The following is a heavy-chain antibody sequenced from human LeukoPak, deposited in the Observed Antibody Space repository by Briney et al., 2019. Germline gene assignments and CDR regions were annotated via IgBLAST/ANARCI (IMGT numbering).Heavy chain of an antibody. CDR1: GFTFSSYW. Sequence: GGSLRLSCAASGFTFSSYWMHWVRQAPGKGLVWVSRINSDGSSTSYADSVKGRFTISRDNAKNTLYLQMNSLRAEDTAVYYCARDRVEQQLVLGYYYYYGMDVWGQGTTVTVSS. CDR3: ARDRVEQQLVLGYYYYYGMDV. V-gene: IGHV3-74*01. D-gene: IGHD6-13*01. CDR2: INSDGSST. J-gene: IGHJ6*02.